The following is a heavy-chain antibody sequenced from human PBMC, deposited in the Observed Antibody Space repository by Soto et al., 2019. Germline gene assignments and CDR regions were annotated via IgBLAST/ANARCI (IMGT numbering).Heavy chain of an antibody. Sequence: GGSLRLSCAASGFTFSSYAMNWVRQAPGKGREWVSGIGDSAAGASYGHSVKGRFSISRDNSKNTLFLQMNSLRPEDTAVYYCTAALWIYTWKQLCLKAPFDYWGQGALVTVSS. D-gene: IGHD3-16*01. CDR2: IGDSAAGA. CDR3: TAALWIYTWKQLCLKAPFDY. J-gene: IGHJ4*02. V-gene: IGHV3-23*01. CDR1: GFTFSSYA.